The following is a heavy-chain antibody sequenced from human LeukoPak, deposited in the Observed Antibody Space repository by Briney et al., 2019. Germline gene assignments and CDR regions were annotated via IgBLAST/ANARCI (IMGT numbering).Heavy chain of an antibody. J-gene: IGHJ3*02. V-gene: IGHV4-61*02. CDR3: ARVGALEYCSGGSCYSYHDAFDI. D-gene: IGHD2-15*01. CDR2: IYTSGST. Sequence: SETLSLTCTVSGGSISSGSYYWSWIRQPAGKGLKWIGRIYTSGSTNYNPSLKSRVTISVYTSKNQFSLKLSSVTAADTAVYYCARVGALEYCSGGSCYSYHDAFDIWGQGTMVTVSS. CDR1: GGSISSGSYY.